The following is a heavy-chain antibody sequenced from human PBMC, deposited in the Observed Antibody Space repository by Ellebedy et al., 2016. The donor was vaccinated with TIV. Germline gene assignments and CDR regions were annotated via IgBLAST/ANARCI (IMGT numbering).Heavy chain of an antibody. CDR3: VRRLAVTGRYYFDY. V-gene: IGHV4-59*08. CDR2: IYYSGST. D-gene: IGHD6-13*01. CDR1: GGSISTYY. J-gene: IGHJ4*02. Sequence: SETLSLTCTVSGGSISTYYWTWIRQPPGKGLEWIGYIYYSGSTNYNPSLRSRVTISLDTSKNQFSLKLNSVTAADTAVYYCVRRLAVTGRYYFDYWGQGTLVTVSS.